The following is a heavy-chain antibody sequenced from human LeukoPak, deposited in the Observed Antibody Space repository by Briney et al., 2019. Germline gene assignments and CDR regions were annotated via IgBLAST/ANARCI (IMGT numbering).Heavy chain of an antibody. Sequence: SETLSLTCTVSGGSISSYYWSWIRQPPGKGLEWIGYIYYSGGTNYNPSLKSRVTISVDTSKNQFSLKLSSVTAADTAVYYCAKAGYSNYFDYWGQGTLVTVSS. J-gene: IGHJ4*02. CDR3: AKAGYSNYFDY. D-gene: IGHD6-13*01. CDR2: IYYSGGT. CDR1: GGSISSYY. V-gene: IGHV4-59*01.